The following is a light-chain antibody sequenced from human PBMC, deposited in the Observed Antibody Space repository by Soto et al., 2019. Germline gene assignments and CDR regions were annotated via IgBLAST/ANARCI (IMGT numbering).Light chain of an antibody. CDR2: DAY. CDR3: QQYNKLPIT. J-gene: IGKJ5*01. Sequence: DIQMTQSPSSLSASGGHIVTITCQARQDISNYLNWYQQKPGKAPKLLIYDAYNLQTGVPARFSGSGSGTDFSFTISSLQPEDLAIYYCQQYNKLPITCGQGTRLEIQ. CDR1: QDISNY. V-gene: IGKV1-33*01.